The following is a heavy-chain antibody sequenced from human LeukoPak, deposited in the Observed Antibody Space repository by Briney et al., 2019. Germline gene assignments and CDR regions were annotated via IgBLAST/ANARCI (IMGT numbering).Heavy chain of an antibody. CDR2: ISSSGSTI. D-gene: IGHD3-22*01. J-gene: IGHJ4*02. CDR3: AREGIDYDSSGPHYYFDY. V-gene: IGHV3-11*04. Sequence: GGSLRLSCAASGFTFSNAWMSWVRQAPGKGLEWVSYISSSGSTIYYADSVKGRFTISRDNAKNSLYLQMNSLRAEDTAVYYCAREGIDYDSSGPHYYFDYWGQGTLVTVSS. CDR1: GFTFSNAW.